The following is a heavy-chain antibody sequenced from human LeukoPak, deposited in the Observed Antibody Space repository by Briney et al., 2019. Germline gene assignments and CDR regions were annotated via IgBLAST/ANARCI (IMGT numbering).Heavy chain of an antibody. CDR2: INPNSGGT. V-gene: IGHV1-2*02. CDR1: GYTFTSYA. J-gene: IGHJ3*02. CDR3: ARDKFGSGWYEVGVKYAFDI. D-gene: IGHD6-19*01. Sequence: KPGASVKVSCKASGYTFTSYAMNWVRQAPGQGLEWMGWINPNSGGTNYAQKFQGRVTMTRDTSISTAYMELSRLRSDDTAVYYCARDKFGSGWYEVGVKYAFDIWGQGTMVTVSS.